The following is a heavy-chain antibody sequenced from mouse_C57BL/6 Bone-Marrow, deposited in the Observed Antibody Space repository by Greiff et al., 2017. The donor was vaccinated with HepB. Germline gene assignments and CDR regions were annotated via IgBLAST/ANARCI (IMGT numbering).Heavy chain of an antibody. J-gene: IGHJ3*01. CDR1: GFTFSSYA. V-gene: IGHV5-4*01. CDR3: AREENDYPAWFAY. CDR2: ISDGGSYT. Sequence: EVKLVESGGGLVKPGGSLKLSCAASGFTFSSYAMSWVRQTPEKRLEWVATISDGGSYTYYPDNVKGRFTISRDNAKNNLYLQMSHLKSEDTAMYYWAREENDYPAWFAYWGQGTLVTVSA. D-gene: IGHD2-4*01.